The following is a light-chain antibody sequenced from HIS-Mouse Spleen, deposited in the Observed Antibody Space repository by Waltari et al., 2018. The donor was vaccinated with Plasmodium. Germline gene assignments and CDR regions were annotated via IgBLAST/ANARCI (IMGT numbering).Light chain of an antibody. CDR2: WAS. Sequence: DIVMTQSPESLAVSLGERATINWKSSQSVLYSSNNKNYLAWYQQKPGQPPKLLIYWASTRESGVPDRFSGSGSGTDFTLTISSLQAEDVAVYYCQQYYSTPLTFGGGTKVEIK. CDR3: QQYYSTPLT. V-gene: IGKV4-1*01. CDR1: QSVLYSSNNKNY. J-gene: IGKJ4*01.